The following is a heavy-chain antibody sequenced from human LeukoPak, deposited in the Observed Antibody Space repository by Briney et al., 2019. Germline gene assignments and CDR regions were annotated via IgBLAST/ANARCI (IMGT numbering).Heavy chain of an antibody. V-gene: IGHV3-48*02. Sequence: GGSLRLSCAASGFTFRSYSMNWVRQAPGKGLEWVTYISPDSGRIYSADSVKGRFTISRDNAKNSLYPQMNSLRDEDTAVYYCARAAYASSPDFWGQGTLVTVSS. CDR1: GFTFRSYS. CDR2: ISPDSGRI. J-gene: IGHJ4*02. CDR3: ARAAYASSPDF. D-gene: IGHD2-2*01.